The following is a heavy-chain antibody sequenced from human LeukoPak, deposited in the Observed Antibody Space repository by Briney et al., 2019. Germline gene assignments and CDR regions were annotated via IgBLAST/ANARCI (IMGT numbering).Heavy chain of an antibody. V-gene: IGHV3-21*01. CDR2: VSTDSRTI. D-gene: IGHD6-13*01. CDR1: GFSFSTYN. CDR3: ARHTGTDRYFDA. Sequence: GGSLTLSCVSSGFSFSTYNMNWVRQAPGKGLEWVSMVSTDSRTIYYADSVKGRFTVSRDNAQNSLFLHMNGLRVEDTAVYYCARHTGTDRYFDAWGQGTLVTVS. J-gene: IGHJ5*02.